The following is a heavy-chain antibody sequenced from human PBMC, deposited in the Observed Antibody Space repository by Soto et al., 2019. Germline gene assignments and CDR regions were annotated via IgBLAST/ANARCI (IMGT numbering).Heavy chain of an antibody. D-gene: IGHD1-26*01. Sequence: PGGSLRLSCAASGFTFSAFAVHWVRQAAGKGLQWVAIISYDGRNQYYADSVKGRFTISRDNSKNTLYLEMNSLRVEDTAVYYCARDFASGGLAYFDPWGQGTLVTVSS. J-gene: IGHJ5*02. CDR1: GFTFSAFA. V-gene: IGHV3-30*04. CDR3: ARDFASGGLAYFDP. CDR2: ISYDGRNQ.